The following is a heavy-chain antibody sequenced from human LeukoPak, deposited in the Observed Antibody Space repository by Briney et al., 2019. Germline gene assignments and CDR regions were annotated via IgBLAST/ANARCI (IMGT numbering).Heavy chain of an antibody. V-gene: IGHV1-69*04. CDR3: SRAHIGAYYFDY. Sequence: SVKVSCKASGFTFSSYAISWVRQAPGQGLEWMGSIIPILGIANYAQKFQGRVTITADKSTSTAYMELSILRSEATGVYYGSRAHIGAYYFDYWGQESLRTVSS. J-gene: IGHJ4*02. D-gene: IGHD3-3*01. CDR2: IIPILGIA. CDR1: GFTFSSYA.